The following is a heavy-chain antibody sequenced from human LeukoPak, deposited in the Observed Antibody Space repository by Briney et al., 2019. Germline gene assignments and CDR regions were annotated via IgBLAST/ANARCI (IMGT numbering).Heavy chain of an antibody. CDR2: TYYSRST. Sequence: SETLSLTRTVPGGSISSYYWSWIRQPPGKGLEWIGYTYYSRSTNYNPSLKSRVTISVDTSKNQFSLKLSSVTAADTAVYYCAREGRYDYFDYWGQGTLVTVSS. D-gene: IGHD1-14*01. CDR1: GGSISSYY. CDR3: AREGRYDYFDY. V-gene: IGHV4-59*01. J-gene: IGHJ4*02.